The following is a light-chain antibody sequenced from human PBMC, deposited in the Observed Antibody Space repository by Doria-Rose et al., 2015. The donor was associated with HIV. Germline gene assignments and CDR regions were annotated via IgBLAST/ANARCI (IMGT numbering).Light chain of an antibody. J-gene: IGKJ1*01. Sequence: TQSPGTLPLSPGERATLSCRASQSFSSTYLAWYQQKPGQATSLLIYDGSTRITGIPDKFSASGSRTDFTLTINRLEPEDFALYYCHQYGTSRTFGQGTKVEI. CDR3: HQYGTSRT. CDR1: QSFSSTY. V-gene: IGKV3-20*01. CDR2: DGS.